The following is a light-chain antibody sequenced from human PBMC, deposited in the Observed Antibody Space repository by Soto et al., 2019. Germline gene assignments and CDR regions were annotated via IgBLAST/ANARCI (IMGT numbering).Light chain of an antibody. J-gene: IGLJ3*02. CDR3: AAWDDSLRGWV. V-gene: IGLV1-47*01. CDR2: RDS. Sequence: QSVLTQPPSASGTPGQRVTISCSESSSSIGSNYIYWYQQLPGTAPKLLIYRDSQRPSGVPDRFSGSKSGTSASLALSGLRYEDEADYYCAAWDDSLRGWVFGGGTKLTVL. CDR1: SSSIGSNY.